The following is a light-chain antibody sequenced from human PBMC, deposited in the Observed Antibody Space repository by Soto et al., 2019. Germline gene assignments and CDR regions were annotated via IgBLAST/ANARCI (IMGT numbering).Light chain of an antibody. V-gene: IGKV4-1*01. J-gene: IGKJ1*01. Sequence: DIVMTQSPDSLAVSLGEGATINCKSSQSVLYSSNNKNYLAWYQQKPGQPPNLLIYWASTRESGVPDRFSGSGSGTDFTLTISSLQAEDVAVYYCQQYYSTPWTFGQGTKVELK. CDR3: QQYYSTPWT. CDR1: QSVLYSSNNKNY. CDR2: WAS.